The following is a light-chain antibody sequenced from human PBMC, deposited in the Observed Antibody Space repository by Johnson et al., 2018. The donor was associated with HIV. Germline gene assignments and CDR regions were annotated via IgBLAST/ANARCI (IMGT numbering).Light chain of an antibody. CDR2: ENK. J-gene: IGLJ1*01. Sequence: QLVLTQQPSVSAAPGQKINIYCSGSTSNIGSNYVSWYQQLPGTSPKLLIYENKARPSGIPDRFSGSKSGTSATLGITGLQTGAEADYYCGTWSSSLGALYLFGTGTKYTFL. CDR1: TSNIGSNY. V-gene: IGLV1-51*01. CDR3: GTWSSSLGALYL.